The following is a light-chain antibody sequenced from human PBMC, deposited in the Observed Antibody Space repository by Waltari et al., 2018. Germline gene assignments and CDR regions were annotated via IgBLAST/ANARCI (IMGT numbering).Light chain of an antibody. CDR1: SRDVGDY. Sequence: QSALTQPPSASGSPGQPVAISCPGTSRDVGDYVSWYQQHPGKAPKLMISEVTKRPSGVPDRFSGSKSGSTASLTVSGLQAEDEADYYCSSYAGNNNLVFGGGTKLTVL. CDR2: EVT. CDR3: SSYAGNNNLV. J-gene: IGLJ2*01. V-gene: IGLV2-8*01.